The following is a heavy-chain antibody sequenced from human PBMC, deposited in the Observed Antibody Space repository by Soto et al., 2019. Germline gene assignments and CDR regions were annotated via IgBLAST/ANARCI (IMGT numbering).Heavy chain of an antibody. CDR2: INHSGST. V-gene: IGHV4-34*01. Sequence: QVQLQQWGAGLLKPSETLSLTCAVYGGSFSGYYWSWIRQPPGKGLEWIGEINHSGSTNYNPSLKSRVTISGDTSKNQFSLKLSSVTAADTAVYYCARGLQLDYWGQGTLVTVSS. CDR1: GGSFSGYY. CDR3: ARGLQLDY. D-gene: IGHD5-18*01. J-gene: IGHJ4*02.